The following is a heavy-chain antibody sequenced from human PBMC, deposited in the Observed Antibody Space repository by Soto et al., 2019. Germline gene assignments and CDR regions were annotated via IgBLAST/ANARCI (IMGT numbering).Heavy chain of an antibody. V-gene: IGHV4-59*08. CDR3: ARLGPATMDY. CDR1: GGSISSYS. J-gene: IGHJ4*02. CDR2: LYYNGNT. D-gene: IGHD2-2*01. Sequence: SETLSLTCTVSGGSISSYSWNWIRQPPGKGLEWIGYLYYNGNTNYNPSLKSRVTISVDTSKNQFSLKLSSVTAADTAVYYCARLGPATMDYWGQGSLVTVSS.